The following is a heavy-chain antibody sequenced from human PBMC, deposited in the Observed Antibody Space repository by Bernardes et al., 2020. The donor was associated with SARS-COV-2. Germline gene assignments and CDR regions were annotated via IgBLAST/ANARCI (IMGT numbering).Heavy chain of an antibody. D-gene: IGHD1-26*01. CDR1: GYTLTELS. V-gene: IGHV1-24*01. CDR3: ATAAPVGTPDWFDP. CDR2: FDPEDGET. J-gene: IGHJ5*02. Sequence: ASVKVSCKVSGYTLTELSMHWVRQAPGKGLEWMGGFDPEDGETIYAQKFQGRVTMTEDTSTDTAYMELSSLRSEDTAVYYSATAAPVGTPDWFDPWGQGTLVTVSS.